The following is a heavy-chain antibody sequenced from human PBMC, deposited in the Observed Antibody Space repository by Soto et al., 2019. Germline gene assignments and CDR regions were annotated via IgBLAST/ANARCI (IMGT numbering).Heavy chain of an antibody. V-gene: IGHV4-34*01. CDR3: ARGLKVGGWYRTEYFQH. D-gene: IGHD6-19*01. Sequence: LQQWGAGLLKPSETLSLTCAVYGGSFSGXYWSXIRQPPGKGLEWIGEINHSGSTNYNPSLKSRVXXXXXXXXXXXXXXXXXXXXXXXAVYYCARGLKVGGWYRTEYFQHWGQGTLVTVSS. CDR1: GGSFSGXY. J-gene: IGHJ1*01. CDR2: INHSGST.